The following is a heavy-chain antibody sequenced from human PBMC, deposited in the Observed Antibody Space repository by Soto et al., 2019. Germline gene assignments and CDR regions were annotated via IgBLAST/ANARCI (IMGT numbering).Heavy chain of an antibody. D-gene: IGHD3-9*01. V-gene: IGHV4-59*12. CDR3: ARVPYYDILTGYVGYYYYGMDV. Sequence: PSETLSLTCTVSGGSISTYYWSWVRQPPGKGLEWIGYVYYSGSTNYNPSLKSRVTISVDTSKNQFSLKLTSVTAADTAVYYCARVPYYDILTGYVGYYYYGMDVWGQGTTVTVSS. CDR1: GGSISTYY. J-gene: IGHJ6*02. CDR2: VYYSGST.